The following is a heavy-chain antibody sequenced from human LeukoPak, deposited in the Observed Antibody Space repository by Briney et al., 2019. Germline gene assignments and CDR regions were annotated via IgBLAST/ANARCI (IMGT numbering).Heavy chain of an antibody. V-gene: IGHV1-69*01. Sequence: EASVTVSCKASGGTFSSYAISWVRQAPGQGLEWMGGIIPIFGTANYAQKFQGRVTITADESTSTAYMELSSLRSEDTAVYYCARGQLPPYYYYGMDVWGQGTTVTVSS. CDR1: GGTFSSYA. D-gene: IGHD2-2*01. J-gene: IGHJ6*02. CDR3: ARGQLPPYYYYGMDV. CDR2: IIPIFGTA.